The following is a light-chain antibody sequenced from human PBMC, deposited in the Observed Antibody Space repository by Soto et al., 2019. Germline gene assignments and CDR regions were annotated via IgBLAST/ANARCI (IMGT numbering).Light chain of an antibody. CDR3: QHLIGFPYT. Sequence: DIQLTQSPSFLSASVGDRVIITCRASQGISNYLAWYRQKPRRAPKLLIYAAASLQSGVPSRFSGSGSGTEFTLTISSLQPEDFATYYCQHLIGFPYTFGQGTKVEIK. CDR2: AAA. J-gene: IGKJ2*01. CDR1: QGISNY. V-gene: IGKV1-9*01.